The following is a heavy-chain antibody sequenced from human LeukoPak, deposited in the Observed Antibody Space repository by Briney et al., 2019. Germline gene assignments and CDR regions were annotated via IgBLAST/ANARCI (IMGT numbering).Heavy chain of an antibody. CDR1: GFTFSNYG. Sequence: GRSLRLSCAASGFTFSNYGMHWVRQAPGKGLEWVAVIWYDGSNKYYADSVKGRFTISRDNSKNTLYLQMNSLRAEDTAVYYCARGRATTPTSGAFDIWGQGTMVTVSS. V-gene: IGHV3-33*01. J-gene: IGHJ3*02. CDR2: IWYDGSNK. D-gene: IGHD1-26*01. CDR3: ARGRATTPTSGAFDI.